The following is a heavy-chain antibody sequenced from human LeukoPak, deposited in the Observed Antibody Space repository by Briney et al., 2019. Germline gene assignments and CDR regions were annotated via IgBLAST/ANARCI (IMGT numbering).Heavy chain of an antibody. D-gene: IGHD2-15*01. CDR1: GGTFSSYA. J-gene: IGHJ4*02. CDR3: ARDGPLQCSGGSCYSRVSDY. Sequence: SVKVSCKASGGTFSSYAISWVRQAPGQGLEWMGRIIPILGIANYAQKFQGRVTITADKSTSTAYMELSSLRSEDTAVYYCARDGPLQCSGGSCYSRVSDYWGQGTLVTVSS. V-gene: IGHV1-69*04. CDR2: IIPILGIA.